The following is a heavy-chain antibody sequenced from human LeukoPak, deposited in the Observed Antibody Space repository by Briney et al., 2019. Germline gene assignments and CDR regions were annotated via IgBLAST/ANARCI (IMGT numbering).Heavy chain of an antibody. D-gene: IGHD4-11*01. CDR3: ARVALRPIDYSNPEFDP. CDR2: IKTDGSNS. V-gene: IGHV3-74*01. Sequence: GGSLRLSCAASGFTFSNYWMHWVRQAPGKGLVWVSPIKTDGSNSNYADSVKGRFTASRDNAENSMYLQMNSLRAEDTAVYYCARVALRPIDYSNPEFDPWGQGTLVTVSS. CDR1: GFTFSNYW. J-gene: IGHJ5*02.